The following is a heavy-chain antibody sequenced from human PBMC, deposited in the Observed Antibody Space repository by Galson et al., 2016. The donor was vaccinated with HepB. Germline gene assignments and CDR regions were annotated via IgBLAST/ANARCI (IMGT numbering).Heavy chain of an antibody. J-gene: IGHJ6*02. D-gene: IGHD6-19*01. Sequence: SLRVSCAASGFTCSSYAMSWVRQAPGKGLEWVSGICGRGALKYHADSVKGRFTISRDNPKNTLYLQMKNLRVDDTAVYYCAKIWGKSSGWYGSSYYQYGMDVWGQGTTVSVSS. CDR2: ICGRGALK. CDR1: GFTCSSYA. V-gene: IGHV3-23*01. CDR3: AKIWGKSSGWYGSSYYQYGMDV.